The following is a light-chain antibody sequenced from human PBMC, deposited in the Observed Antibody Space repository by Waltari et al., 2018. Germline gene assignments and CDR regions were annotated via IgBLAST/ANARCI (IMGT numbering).Light chain of an antibody. CDR3: QQYYSTPTWT. Sequence: DIVMPQSPDSLAVSLGERATINCKSSQRVLYSSNNKNYLAWYQQKPGQPPKLLIYGASTRESGVPDRFSGSGSGTDFTLTISSLQAEDVAVYYCQQYYSTPTWTFGQGTKVEIK. J-gene: IGKJ1*01. CDR2: GAS. V-gene: IGKV4-1*01. CDR1: QRVLYSSNNKNY.